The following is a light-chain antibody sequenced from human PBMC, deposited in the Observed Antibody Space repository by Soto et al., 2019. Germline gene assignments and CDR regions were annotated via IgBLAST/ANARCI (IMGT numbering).Light chain of an antibody. CDR3: QQYTEWPLT. V-gene: IGKV3-15*01. CDR2: FAS. CDR1: QTVYNN. J-gene: IGKJ4*01. Sequence: IVMTQSPATLSVSPGEKATLSCRASQTVYNNLAWYQQKPGQAPRLLVYFASTRATGIPARFSGSGSGTESTPTISSPQSEYCALYYCQQYTEWPLTLGGGTKVETK.